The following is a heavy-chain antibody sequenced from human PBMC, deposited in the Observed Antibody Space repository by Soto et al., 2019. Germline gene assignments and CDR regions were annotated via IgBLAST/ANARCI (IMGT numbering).Heavy chain of an antibody. Sequence: ASVKVSCKASGYTFASYGISWVRQAPGQGLEWMGWVSAYNGNRNYAQKIQGRVTMTTDTSTSTADMELRSLRSDDTAVYYCARGGERAGTQDYYYYGMDVWGQGTTVTVS. J-gene: IGHJ6*02. V-gene: IGHV1-18*01. CDR2: VSAYNGNR. CDR3: ARGGERAGTQDYYYYGMDV. CDR1: GYTFASYG. D-gene: IGHD6-13*01.